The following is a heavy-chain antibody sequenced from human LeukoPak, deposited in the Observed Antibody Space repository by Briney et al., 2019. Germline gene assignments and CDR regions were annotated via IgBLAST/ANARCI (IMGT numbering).Heavy chain of an antibody. Sequence: GGSLRLSCAASGFTFSSYWMSWVRQTPGKGLEWVANIKQDGSEKYYVDSVKGRFTISRDNAKNSLYLQMNSLRAEDTAVYYCTRDRRYSSALNDYWGQGTLVTVSS. J-gene: IGHJ4*02. CDR2: IKQDGSEK. V-gene: IGHV3-7*03. CDR3: TRDRRYSSALNDY. CDR1: GFTFSSYW. D-gene: IGHD6-19*01.